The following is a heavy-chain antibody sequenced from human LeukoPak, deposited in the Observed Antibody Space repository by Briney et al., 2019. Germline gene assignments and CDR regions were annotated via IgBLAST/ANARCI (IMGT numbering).Heavy chain of an antibody. D-gene: IGHD3-9*01. CDR3: ARDLLRYFDWLSNALNMDA. J-gene: IGHJ6*04. V-gene: IGHV3-21*01. CDR1: GFTFSSNS. Sequence: GGSLRISCAASGFTFSSNSMNWVRQAPGKGLEWVSSITSSSSYIYYADSVKGRFTISRDNAKNSLYLQMNSLRAEDTAVYYCARDLLRYFDWLSNALNMDAWGKGTTVTVSS. CDR2: ITSSSSYI.